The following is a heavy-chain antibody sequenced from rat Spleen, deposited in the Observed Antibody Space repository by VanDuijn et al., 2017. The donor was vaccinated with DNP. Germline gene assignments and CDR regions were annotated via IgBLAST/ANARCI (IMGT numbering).Heavy chain of an antibody. J-gene: IGHJ3*01. CDR2: ISPGGGNI. Sequence: EVQLVESGGGLAQPGRSLKLSCAASGFTFRNYGMAWARQAPTKGLEWVAAISPGGGNIYYRDSVKGRSTISRDNAKNTQYLQMDSLRSEDTATYYCATASLSYWGRGTLVTVSS. V-gene: IGHV5S13*01. CDR3: ATASLSY. CDR1: GFTFRNYG.